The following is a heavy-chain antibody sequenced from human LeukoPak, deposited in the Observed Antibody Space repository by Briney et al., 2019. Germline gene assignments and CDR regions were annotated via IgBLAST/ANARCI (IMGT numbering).Heavy chain of an antibody. D-gene: IGHD3-22*01. CDR1: GYTFTSYY. V-gene: IGHV1-46*01. CDR3: AREGDNYYDSSGYYH. J-gene: IGHJ4*02. Sequence: ASVKVSCKASGYTFTSYYMHWVRQAPGQGLEWMGIINPSGGSTSYAQKFQGRVTMTRDMSTSTDYMELSSLRSEDTAVYYCAREGDNYYDSSGYYHWGQGTLVTVSS. CDR2: INPSGGST.